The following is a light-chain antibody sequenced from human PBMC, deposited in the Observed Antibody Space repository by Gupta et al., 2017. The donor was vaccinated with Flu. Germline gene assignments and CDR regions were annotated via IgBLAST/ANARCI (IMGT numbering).Light chain of an antibody. J-gene: IGKJ1*01. V-gene: IGKV1-39*01. CDR2: AAS. CDR1: QSIGNY. Sequence: VTQSPSSLSASVGDRVTIACRTTQSIGNYLNWYQQKPGTAPKLLMYAASTLQSGVPSRFSSSGFGTDFTLTISSLQPEDFATYYCQQSYTAPPWTFGQGTKVEIK. CDR3: QQSYTAPPWT.